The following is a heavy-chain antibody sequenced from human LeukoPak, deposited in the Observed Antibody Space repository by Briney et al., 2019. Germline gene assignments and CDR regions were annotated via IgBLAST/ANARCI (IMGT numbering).Heavy chain of an antibody. J-gene: IGHJ4*02. CDR1: GGSFSGYY. D-gene: IGHD3-3*01. CDR2: INHSGST. V-gene: IGHV4-34*01. Sequence: PSETLSLTCAVYGGSFSGYYWSWIRQPPGKGLEWIGEINHSGSTNYNPSLKSRVTISVDTSKNQYSLKLSSVTAADTAAYYCARASRYYDFRSGYLLWGQGTLVTVSS. CDR3: ARASRYYDFRSGYLL.